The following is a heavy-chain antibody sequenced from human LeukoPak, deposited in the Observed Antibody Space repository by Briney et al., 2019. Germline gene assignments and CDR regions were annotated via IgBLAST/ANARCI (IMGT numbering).Heavy chain of an antibody. CDR3: AKGYYYGRFDY. CDR1: GFTFNSYA. CDR2: ISGGGDTT. V-gene: IGHV3-23*01. J-gene: IGHJ4*02. Sequence: GGSLRLSCSASGFTFNSYAMSWVRLAPGKGLEWVSGISGGGDTTFYENSVKGRFTVSRDNSKNTLYLQMISLRAEDTAVYYCAKGYYYGRFDYWGQGTLVTVSS. D-gene: IGHD3-10*01.